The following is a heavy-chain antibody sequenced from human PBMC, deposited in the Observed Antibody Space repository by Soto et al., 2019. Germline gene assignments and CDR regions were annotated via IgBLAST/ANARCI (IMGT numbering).Heavy chain of an antibody. CDR2: IIPIFGTA. V-gene: IGHV1-69*12. J-gene: IGHJ3*02. Sequence: QVQLVQSGAEVKKPGSSVKVSCKASGGTFSSYAISWVRQAPGQGLEWMGGIIPIFGTANYAQKFQGRVTITADEATSTAYMDLSSLTAEDTAVYYCAREEDDCISTSCYAGGAFDIWGQGTMVTVSS. D-gene: IGHD2-2*01. CDR1: GGTFSSYA. CDR3: AREEDDCISTSCYAGGAFDI.